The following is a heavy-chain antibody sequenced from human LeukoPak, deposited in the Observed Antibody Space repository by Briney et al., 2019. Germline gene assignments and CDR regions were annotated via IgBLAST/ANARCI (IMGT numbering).Heavy chain of an antibody. D-gene: IGHD4-11*01. J-gene: IGHJ5*02. Sequence: PGGSLRLSCAASGFTFSSYAMSWVRQAPGKGLEWVSAISGSGGSTYYADSVKGRFTISRDNSKNTLYLQMHSLRAEDTAVYYCAKVPAATVTLRPYNWFDPWGQGTLVTVSS. V-gene: IGHV3-23*01. CDR1: GFTFSSYA. CDR2: ISGSGGST. CDR3: AKVPAATVTLRPYNWFDP.